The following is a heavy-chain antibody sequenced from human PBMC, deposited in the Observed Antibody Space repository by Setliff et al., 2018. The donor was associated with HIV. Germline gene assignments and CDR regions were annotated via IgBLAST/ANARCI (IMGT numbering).Heavy chain of an antibody. CDR1: GYTLAGYF. J-gene: IGHJ4*02. D-gene: IGHD5-12*01. CDR3: AIDGAGGWLRPMPDY. Sequence: ASVKVSCKASGYTLAGYFMHWVRQAPGKGLEWMGYFDPQDGETVYAQKFQGRVTMTEDTSIDTAYMELTRLRSEDTAVYYCAIDGAGGWLRPMPDYWGQGTLVTVSS. V-gene: IGHV1-24*01. CDR2: FDPQDGET.